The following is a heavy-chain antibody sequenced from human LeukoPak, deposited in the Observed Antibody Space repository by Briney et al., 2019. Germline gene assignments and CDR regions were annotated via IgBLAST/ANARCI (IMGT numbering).Heavy chain of an antibody. D-gene: IGHD6-25*01. CDR3: ARSSKDSGTDDAFDI. CDR2: IYYSYSGST. V-gene: IGHV4-39*02. CDR1: GGSISSSSYY. Sequence: PSETLSLTCTVSGGSISSSSYYWGWIRQPPGKGLEWVGNIYYSYSGSTYYNPSLKSRVTMSADTSENHFSLKLSSVTAAETAVYYCARSSKDSGTDDAFDIWGQGTMVFVSS. J-gene: IGHJ3*02.